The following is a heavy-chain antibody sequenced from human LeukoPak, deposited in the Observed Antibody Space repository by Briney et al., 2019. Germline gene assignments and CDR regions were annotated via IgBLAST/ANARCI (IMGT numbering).Heavy chain of an antibody. J-gene: IGHJ4*02. V-gene: IGHV3-23*01. CDR1: GLTFSSYA. CDR2: ISSSGGST. Sequence: GGSLRLSCAASGLTFSSYALSWVRQAPGKGLEWVSAISSSGGSTYYADSVKGRFTISRDNSKNTLYLQMSSLRADDTAVYYCAKAGSYGPYRYYFDYWGQGTLVTVSS. CDR3: AKAGSYGPYRYYFDY. D-gene: IGHD5-18*01.